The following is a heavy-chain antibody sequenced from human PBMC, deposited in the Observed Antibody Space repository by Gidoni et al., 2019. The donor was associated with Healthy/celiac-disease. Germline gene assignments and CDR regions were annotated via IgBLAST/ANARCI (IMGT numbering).Heavy chain of an antibody. V-gene: IGHV1-69*01. J-gene: IGHJ4*02. Sequence: QVQLVQSGAEVKKPGSSVKVPCKASGGTFSSTAIRWVRRAPGHGLEWMGGIIPTVGTANYAQKFQGRVTITADESTSTAYMELSSLRSEDTAVYYCATEVLVVVPAAQGGNYWGQGTLVTVSS. CDR2: IIPTVGTA. CDR3: ATEVLVVVPAAQGGNY. CDR1: GGTFSSTA. D-gene: IGHD2-2*01.